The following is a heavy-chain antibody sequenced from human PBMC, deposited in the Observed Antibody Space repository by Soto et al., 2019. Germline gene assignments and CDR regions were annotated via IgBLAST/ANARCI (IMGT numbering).Heavy chain of an antibody. D-gene: IGHD2-8*01. Sequence: QVQLVQSGAAVMKPGSSVKVSCKASGGTFSSYAISWVRQAAGQGLEWLGGIIPIFGTANYAQKFQGRVTITADESTSKAYMELSSLRSEDTAVYYCARVQQPNTYYYYGMDIWGQGTTVTVSS. CDR2: IIPIFGTA. V-gene: IGHV1-69*01. J-gene: IGHJ6*02. CDR1: GGTFSSYA. CDR3: ARVQQPNTYYYYGMDI.